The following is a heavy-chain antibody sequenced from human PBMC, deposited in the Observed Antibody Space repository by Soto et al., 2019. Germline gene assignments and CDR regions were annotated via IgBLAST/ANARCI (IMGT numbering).Heavy chain of an antibody. CDR2: INHSGST. CDR3: AKAPGKRYRSSTSCYRVVNYFDY. V-gene: IGHV4-34*01. D-gene: IGHD2-2*01. Sequence: SETLSLTCAVYGGSFSGYYWSWIRQPPGKGLEWIGEINHSGSTNYNPSLKSRVTISVDTSKNQFSLKLSSVTAADTAVYYCAKAPGKRYRSSTSCYRVVNYFDYWGQGTLVTVSS. CDR1: GGSFSGYY. J-gene: IGHJ4*02.